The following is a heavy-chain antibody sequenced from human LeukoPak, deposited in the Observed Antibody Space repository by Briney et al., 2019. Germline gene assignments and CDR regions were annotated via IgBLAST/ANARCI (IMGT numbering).Heavy chain of an antibody. CDR2: ISGSGDST. J-gene: IGHJ4*02. CDR1: GFTFSSYA. CDR3: ATDPGPYGDYYFDY. Sequence: PGGSLRLSCAASGFTFSSYAMSWVRQAPGKGLEWVSAISGSGDSTYYADSVKGRFTISRDNSKNTLYLQMNSLRAEDTAVYYCATDPGPYGDYYFDYWGQGTLVTVSS. D-gene: IGHD4-17*01. V-gene: IGHV3-23*01.